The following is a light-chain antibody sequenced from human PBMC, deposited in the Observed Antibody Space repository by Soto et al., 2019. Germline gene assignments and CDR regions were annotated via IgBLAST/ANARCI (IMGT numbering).Light chain of an antibody. Sequence: QSVLTQPPSASGTPGQRVTISCSGSSSNIGSNYVYWYQLLPGTAPKLLIYRNNQRPSGVPDRFSGSKSGTSASLAISGLRSEDEADYYCAAWDDSLSGHWVFGGGTKLTVL. CDR3: AAWDDSLSGHWV. CDR2: RNN. V-gene: IGLV1-47*01. J-gene: IGLJ3*02. CDR1: SSNIGSNY.